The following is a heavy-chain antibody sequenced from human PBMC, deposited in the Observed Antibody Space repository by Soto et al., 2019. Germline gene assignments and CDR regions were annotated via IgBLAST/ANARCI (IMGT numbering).Heavy chain of an antibody. J-gene: IGHJ3*02. V-gene: IGHV1-3*01. CDR1: GYTFTSYA. CDR2: INAGNGNT. D-gene: IGHD3-10*01. Sequence: ASVKVSCKASGYTFTSYAMHWVRQAPGQRLEWMGWINAGNGNTKYSQKFQGRVTITRDTSASTAYMELSSLRSEDTAVYYCARDQRLWFGSSSRNAFDIWGQGTMVTVSS. CDR3: ARDQRLWFGSSSRNAFDI.